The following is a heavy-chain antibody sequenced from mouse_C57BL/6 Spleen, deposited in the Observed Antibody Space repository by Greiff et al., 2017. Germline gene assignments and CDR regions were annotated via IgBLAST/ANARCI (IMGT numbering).Heavy chain of an antibody. CDR3: AREDDYYGSRPYYYAMDY. Sequence: LEESGPELVKPGASVKISCKASGYSFTDYNMNWVKQSNGKSLEWIGVINPNYGTTSYNQKFKGKATLTVDQSSSTAYMQLNSLTSEDSAVYYCAREDDYYGSRPYYYAMDYWGQGTSVTVSS. V-gene: IGHV1-39*01. CDR2: INPNYGTT. D-gene: IGHD1-1*01. J-gene: IGHJ4*01. CDR1: GYSFTDYN.